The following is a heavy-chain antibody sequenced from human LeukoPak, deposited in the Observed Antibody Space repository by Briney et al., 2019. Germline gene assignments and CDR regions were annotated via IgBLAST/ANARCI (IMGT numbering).Heavy chain of an antibody. CDR2: IDPSDSYT. Sequence: GESLRISCKGSGYNFISYWISWVRQMPGKGLEWMGKIDPSDSYTNYSPSFQGHVTISADKSISTAYLQWSSLKASDTATYYCATLYCTNGVCSDFDYWGQGTLVTVSS. D-gene: IGHD2-8*01. CDR3: ATLYCTNGVCSDFDY. J-gene: IGHJ4*02. V-gene: IGHV5-10-1*01. CDR1: GYNFISYW.